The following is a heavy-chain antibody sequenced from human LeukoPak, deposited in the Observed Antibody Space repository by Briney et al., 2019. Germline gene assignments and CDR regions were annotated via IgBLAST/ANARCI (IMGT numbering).Heavy chain of an antibody. CDR1: GFTFSSYW. CDR3: ARTYYGSGKSAFDI. CDR2: IKQDGSEK. V-gene: IGHV3-7*01. J-gene: IGHJ3*02. D-gene: IGHD3-10*01. Sequence: GGSLRLSCEASGFTFSSYWMSWVRQAPGKGLEWVANIKQDGSEKYYVDSVKGRFTISRDNAKNSLYLQMNSLRAEDTAVYYCARTYYGSGKSAFDIWGQGTMVTVSS.